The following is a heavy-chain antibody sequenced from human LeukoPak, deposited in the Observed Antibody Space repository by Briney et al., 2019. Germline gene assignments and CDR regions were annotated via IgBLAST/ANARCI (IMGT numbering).Heavy chain of an antibody. J-gene: IGHJ4*02. D-gene: IGHD5-24*01. Sequence: GGSLRLSCAASGFTFSSYGMHWVRQAPGKGLEWVAVIWYDGSNKYYADSVKGRFTISRDNSKNTLYLQMNSLRAEDTAVYYCARGTFKPPAWLQFDLVYYFDYWGQGTLVTVSS. CDR2: IWYDGSNK. V-gene: IGHV3-33*01. CDR3: ARGTFKPPAWLQFDLVYYFDY. CDR1: GFTFSSYG.